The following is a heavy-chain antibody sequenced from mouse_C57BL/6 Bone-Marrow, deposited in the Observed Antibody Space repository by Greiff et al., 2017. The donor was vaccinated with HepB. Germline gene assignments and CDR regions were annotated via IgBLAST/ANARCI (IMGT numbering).Heavy chain of an antibody. D-gene: IGHD1-1*01. CDR1: GYAFTNYL. V-gene: IGHV1-54*01. J-gene: IGHJ1*03. CDR2: INPGSGGT. Sequence: QVQLKQSGAELVRPGTSVKVSCKASGYAFTNYLIEWVKQRPGQGLEWIGVINPGSGGTNYNEKFKGKATLTADKSSSPAYMQRSSLTSEDSAVDICARPNDYGSRGYFDVWGTGTTVTVSS. CDR3: ARPNDYGSRGYFDV.